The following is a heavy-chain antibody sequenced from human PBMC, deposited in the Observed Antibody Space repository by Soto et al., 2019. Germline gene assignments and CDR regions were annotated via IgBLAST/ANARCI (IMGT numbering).Heavy chain of an antibody. Sequence: SVKVSCKASGLTYSSSAISWVRQAPGQEPEWMGGINPILGTPDYAPKFQGRVTIIGDESTSTVYMDLGSLRSEDTAMYYCARGGGDVVATSAFDYWGQGTLVTVSS. V-gene: IGHV1-69*13. CDR3: ARGGGDVVATSAFDY. J-gene: IGHJ4*02. CDR2: INPILGTP. CDR1: GLTYSSSA. D-gene: IGHD5-12*01.